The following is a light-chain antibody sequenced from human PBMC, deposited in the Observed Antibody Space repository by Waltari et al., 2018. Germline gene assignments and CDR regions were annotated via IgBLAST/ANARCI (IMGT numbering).Light chain of an antibody. CDR2: EVD. J-gene: IGLJ2*01. CDR3: CSYARGNALV. V-gene: IGLV2-23*02. Sequence: QSALTQPASVSGSPGQSITISCAGTRSDADSYKLVSWYQQYPVKVPNLIIYEVDKRPSGVSNRFSGSKSGNTASLTISGLQADDEADYYCCSYARGNALVFGGGTKLTVL. CDR1: RSDADSYKL.